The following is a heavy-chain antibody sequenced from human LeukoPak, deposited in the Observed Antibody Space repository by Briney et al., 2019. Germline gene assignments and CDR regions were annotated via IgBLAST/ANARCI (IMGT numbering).Heavy chain of an antibody. Sequence: KTSETLSLTCTVSGGSINSYYWSWIRQPAGKGLEWIGRIYTSGSTNYNPSLKSRVTMSVDTSKNQFSLKLSSVTAADTAVYYCARDFLGYCSSTSCYHAHYYYYYMDVWGKGTTVTVSS. CDR2: IYTSGST. V-gene: IGHV4-4*07. CDR3: ARDFLGYCSSTSCYHAHYYYYYMDV. D-gene: IGHD2-2*01. J-gene: IGHJ6*03. CDR1: GGSINSYY.